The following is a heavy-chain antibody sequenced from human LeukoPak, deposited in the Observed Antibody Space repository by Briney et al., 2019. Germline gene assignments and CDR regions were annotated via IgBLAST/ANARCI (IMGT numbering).Heavy chain of an antibody. CDR1: GYTFTSSG. CDR3: AKNSSGGYSDY. J-gene: IGHJ4*02. D-gene: IGHD6-19*01. V-gene: IGHV1-18*01. Sequence: ASVKVSCKASGYTFTSSGISWVRQAPGQGLEWMGRISTYTGYSKYAQNLQGRVTMTADTSTSTAYMELSSLRSDDTAVYYCAKNSSGGYSDYWGQGTLVTVSS. CDR2: ISTYTGYS.